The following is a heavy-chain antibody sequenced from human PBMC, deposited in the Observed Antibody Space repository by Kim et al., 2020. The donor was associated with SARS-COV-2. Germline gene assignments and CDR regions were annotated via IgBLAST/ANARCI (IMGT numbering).Heavy chain of an antibody. CDR1: GGSISSSSYY. Sequence: SETLSLTCTVSGGSISSSSYYWGWIRQPPGKGLEWIGSIYYSGSTYYNPSLKSRVTISVDTSKNQFSLKLSSVTAADTAVYYCARVEGIAVAGTGDFDYWGQGTLVTVSS. J-gene: IGHJ4*02. CDR2: IYYSGST. CDR3: ARVEGIAVAGTGDFDY. D-gene: IGHD6-19*01. V-gene: IGHV4-39*07.